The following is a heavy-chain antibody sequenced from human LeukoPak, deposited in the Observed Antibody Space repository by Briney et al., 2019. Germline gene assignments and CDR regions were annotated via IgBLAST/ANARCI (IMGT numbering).Heavy chain of an antibody. CDR1: GFTFSSYG. CDR3: AKAPDSSGYSDSLGFDY. J-gene: IGHJ4*02. V-gene: IGHV3-30*18. Sequence: GRSLRLSCAASGFTFSSYGRHWFRQAPGKGLEWVAVISYDGSNKYYADSVKGRFTISRDNSKNTLYLQMNSLRAEDTAVYYCAKAPDSSGYSDSLGFDYWGQGTLVTVSS. D-gene: IGHD3-22*01. CDR2: ISYDGSNK.